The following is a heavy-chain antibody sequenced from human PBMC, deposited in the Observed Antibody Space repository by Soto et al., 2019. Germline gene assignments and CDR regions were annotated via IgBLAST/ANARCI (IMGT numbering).Heavy chain of an antibody. D-gene: IGHD4-17*01. J-gene: IGHJ5*02. CDR3: ARAYGGNPALFDP. CDR1: GFTVSSDY. CDR2: IYTGGST. V-gene: IGHV3-53*01. Sequence: GGSLRLSCAASGFTVSSDYMSWVRQAPGKGLEWVSVIYTGGSTYYADSVKGRFTFSRDNSKNTLYLQMNSLRAADTAVYYCARAYGGNPALFDPWGQGT.